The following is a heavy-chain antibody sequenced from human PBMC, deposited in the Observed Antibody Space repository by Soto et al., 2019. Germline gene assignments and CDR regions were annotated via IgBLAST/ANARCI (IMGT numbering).Heavy chain of an antibody. CDR3: ARVAGSPTTPLYGMDV. CDR2: VDPSDSYT. V-gene: IGHV5-10-1*01. D-gene: IGHD2-15*01. CDR1: GYSFTIYW. J-gene: IGHJ6*02. Sequence: GESLKISCKGSGYSFTIYWISWVLQMPGKGLEWMGRVDPSDSYTNYSPSFQGHVTISADKSISTAYLQWSSLKASDTAMYYCARVAGSPTTPLYGMDVWGQGTTVTVSS.